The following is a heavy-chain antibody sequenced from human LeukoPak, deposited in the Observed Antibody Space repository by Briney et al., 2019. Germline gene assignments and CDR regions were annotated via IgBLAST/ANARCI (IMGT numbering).Heavy chain of an antibody. J-gene: IGHJ4*02. D-gene: IGHD6-19*01. CDR3: ARAASIAVAGAYFDY. CDR2: IIPILGIA. V-gene: IGHV1-69*04. CDR1: GGTFSSYA. Sequence: WASVKVSCKASGGTFSSYAISRVRQAPGQGLEWMGRIIPILGIANYAQKFQGRVTITADKSTSTAYMELSSLRSEDTAVYYCARAASIAVAGAYFDYWGQGTLVTVSS.